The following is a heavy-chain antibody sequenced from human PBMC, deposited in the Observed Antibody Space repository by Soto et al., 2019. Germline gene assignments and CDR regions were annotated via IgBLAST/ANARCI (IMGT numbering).Heavy chain of an antibody. Sequence: WGSLRLSCAASGFTFSSYEMNWVRQAPGKGLEWVSYISSSVSTIYYADSVKGRFTISRDNAKNSLYLQMNSLRAEDTAVYYCARDQFMGSSGRYWDAFDIWGNGKMVTVS. D-gene: IGHD6-19*01. V-gene: IGHV3-48*03. J-gene: IGHJ3*02. CDR3: ARDQFMGSSGRYWDAFDI. CDR1: GFTFSSYE. CDR2: ISSSVSTI.